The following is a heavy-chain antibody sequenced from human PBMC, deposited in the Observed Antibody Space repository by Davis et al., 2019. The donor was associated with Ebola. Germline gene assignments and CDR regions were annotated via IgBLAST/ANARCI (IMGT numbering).Heavy chain of an antibody. J-gene: IGHJ4*02. CDR2: ISAYNGNT. D-gene: IGHD2-15*01. CDR3: ASLYCSGGSCSPNFDY. Sequence: AASVKVSCKASGYTFTSYGISWVRQAPGQGLEWMGWISAYNGNTNYAQKLQGRVTMTTDTSPSTAYMELRSLRSDDTAVYYCASLYCSGGSCSPNFDYWGQGTLVTVSS. V-gene: IGHV1-18*01. CDR1: GYTFTSYG.